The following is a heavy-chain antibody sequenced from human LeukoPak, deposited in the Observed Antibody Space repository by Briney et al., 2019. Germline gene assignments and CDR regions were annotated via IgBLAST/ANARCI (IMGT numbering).Heavy chain of an antibody. Sequence: TGGSLRLSCAASGFTFSTYGMHWVRQAPGKGLEWVAAILYDASDKYYADSVKGRFTISRDNAKNTLYLQMNSLRAEDTAVYYCARGRAGNYYNHNDYWGQGTLVTVYS. CDR1: GFTFSTYG. D-gene: IGHD3-10*01. J-gene: IGHJ4*01. CDR2: ILYDASDK. CDR3: ARGRAGNYYNHNDY. V-gene: IGHV3-30*03.